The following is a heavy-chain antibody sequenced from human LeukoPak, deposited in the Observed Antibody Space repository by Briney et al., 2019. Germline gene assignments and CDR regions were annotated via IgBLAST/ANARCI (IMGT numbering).Heavy chain of an antibody. CDR2: IYHSGST. J-gene: IGHJ5*02. D-gene: IGHD1-14*01. CDR3: ARVRTGTDFDP. Sequence: KPSETLSLTCAVYGESFSGFYWTWIRESPGEGLQWIGEIYHSGSTNYNPSLKSRVTISVDKSKNQFSLKLSSVTAADTAVYYCARVRTGTDFDPWGQGTLVTFSS. CDR1: GESFSGFY. V-gene: IGHV4-34*01.